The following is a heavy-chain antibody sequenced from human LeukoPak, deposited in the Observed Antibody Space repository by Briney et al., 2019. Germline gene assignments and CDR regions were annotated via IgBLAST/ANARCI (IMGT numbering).Heavy chain of an antibody. V-gene: IGHV3-74*01. CDR2: INSDGSST. J-gene: IGHJ5*02. CDR1: GFTFSSYW. Sequence: GGSLRLSXAASGFTFSSYWMHWVRQAQGKGLVWVSRINSDGSSTSYADSVKGRFTISRDNAKNTLYLQMNSLRAEDTAVYYCARVFISSIADWFDPWGQGALVTVSS. CDR3: ARVFISSIADWFDP. D-gene: IGHD6-6*01.